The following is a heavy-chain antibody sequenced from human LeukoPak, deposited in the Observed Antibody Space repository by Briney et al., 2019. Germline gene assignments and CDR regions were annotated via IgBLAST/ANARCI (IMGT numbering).Heavy chain of an antibody. V-gene: IGHV3-21*01. CDR3: ASLPDIAVAAYYYYGMDV. CDR1: GFTFSSYS. Sequence: GGSLRLSCAASGFTFSSYSMNWVRQAPGKGLEWVSSISSSSSYIYYADSVKGRSTISRDNAKNSLYLQMNSLRAEDTAVYYCASLPDIAVAAYYYYGMDVWGQGTTVTVSS. J-gene: IGHJ6*02. D-gene: IGHD6-19*01. CDR2: ISSSSSYI.